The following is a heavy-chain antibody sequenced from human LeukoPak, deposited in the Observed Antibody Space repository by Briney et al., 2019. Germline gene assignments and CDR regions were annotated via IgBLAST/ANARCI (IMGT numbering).Heavy chain of an antibody. J-gene: IGHJ5*02. Sequence: SETLSLTCTVSGGSISSYYWSWIRQPPGKRLEWIGYIYYSGSTNYNPSLKSRVTISVDTSKNQFSLKLSSVTAADTAVYYCASTGYSSSWYSSSQYNWFDPWGQGTLVTVSS. CDR2: IYYSGST. V-gene: IGHV4-59*08. CDR1: GGSISSYY. D-gene: IGHD6-13*01. CDR3: ASTGYSSSWYSSSQYNWFDP.